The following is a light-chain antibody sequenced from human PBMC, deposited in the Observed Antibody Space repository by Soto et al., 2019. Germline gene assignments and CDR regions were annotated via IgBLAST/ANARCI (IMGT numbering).Light chain of an antibody. CDR3: SSYAGSNNFV. V-gene: IGLV2-8*01. J-gene: IGLJ2*01. CDR1: SSDVGDYNY. CDR2: EVS. Sequence: QSVLTQPPSASGSPGQSVTISCTGTSSDVGDYNYVSWYQQHPGKAPKLMIYEVSKRPSGVPDRFSGSKSGNTASLTASGLQAEDEADYYCSSYAGSNNFVFGGGTKLTVL.